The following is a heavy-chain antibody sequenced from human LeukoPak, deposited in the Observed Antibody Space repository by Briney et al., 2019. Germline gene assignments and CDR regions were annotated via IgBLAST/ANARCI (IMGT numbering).Heavy chain of an antibody. Sequence: PGGSLRLSCAASGFTFSSYAMYWVRQAPGKGLEWVAYIRSDASNKYSADSVKGRFTISRDNSKDTLNLQMNSLRAEDTAVYYCTTGSGGPSPYFGYWGQGTLVTVSS. CDR3: TTGSGGPSPYFGY. D-gene: IGHD3-10*01. J-gene: IGHJ4*02. CDR2: IRSDASNK. CDR1: GFTFSSYA. V-gene: IGHV3-30*02.